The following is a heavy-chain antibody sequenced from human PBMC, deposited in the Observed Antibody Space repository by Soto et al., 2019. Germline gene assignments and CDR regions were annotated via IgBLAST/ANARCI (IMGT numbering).Heavy chain of an antibody. D-gene: IGHD6-13*01. Sequence: WETLSLTCTVSGGSMRSYYWSWIRQPPGKGLEWIGYIYYSGVSNYNPPPKSRVTMSVDTSNNQFFLKLNSVTAADTAVYYCAREGTSSWSGDYGMDVWGQGTMVTVSS. CDR2: IYYSGVS. CDR1: GGSMRSYY. V-gene: IGHV4-59*01. CDR3: AREGTSSWSGDYGMDV. J-gene: IGHJ6*02.